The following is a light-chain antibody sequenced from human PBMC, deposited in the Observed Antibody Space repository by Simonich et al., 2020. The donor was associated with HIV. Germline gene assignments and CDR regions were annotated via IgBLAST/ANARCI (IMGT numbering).Light chain of an antibody. V-gene: IGKV3-15*01. CDR1: QSISSN. CDR2: GAS. Sequence: EIVMTQSPVTLSVSSGERATLHCRASQSISSNLAWYQQKPGQAPRHPIYGASTRATGIPARFSASGSGTEFTLTITSLQSEDFAVYYCQQYYITPPTFGQGTQVEIK. J-gene: IGKJ1*01. CDR3: QQYYITPPT.